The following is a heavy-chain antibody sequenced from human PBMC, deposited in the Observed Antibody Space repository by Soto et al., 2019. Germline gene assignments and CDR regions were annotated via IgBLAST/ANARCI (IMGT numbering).Heavy chain of an antibody. Sequence: GGSLRLSCAASGFTFSDYYMSWIRQAPGKGLEWVSYISSSGSTIYYADSVKGRFTISRDNAKNSLYLQMNSLRAEDTAVYYCARDESGTHSNYGGSDAFDIWGQGTMVTVSS. CDR1: GFTFSDYY. CDR2: ISSSGSTI. J-gene: IGHJ3*02. D-gene: IGHD4-4*01. CDR3: ARDESGTHSNYGGSDAFDI. V-gene: IGHV3-11*01.